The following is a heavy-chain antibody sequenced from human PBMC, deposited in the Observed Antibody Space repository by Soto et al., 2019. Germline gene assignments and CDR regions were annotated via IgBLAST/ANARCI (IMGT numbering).Heavy chain of an antibody. Sequence: EVQLLESGGGLVQPGGSLRLSCAASGFTFSSYAMSWVRQAPEKGLEWVSAISGSGGSTYYADSVKGRFTISRDNSKNTLYLQMNSLRAEDTAVYYCAKALRYYYDSSGYYYGYWGQGTLVTVSS. CDR1: GFTFSSYA. D-gene: IGHD3-22*01. V-gene: IGHV3-23*01. J-gene: IGHJ4*02. CDR2: ISGSGGST. CDR3: AKALRYYYDSSGYYYGY.